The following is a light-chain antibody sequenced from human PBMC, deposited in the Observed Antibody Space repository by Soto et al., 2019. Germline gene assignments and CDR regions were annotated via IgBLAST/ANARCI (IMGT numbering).Light chain of an antibody. Sequence: EIVLTQSPGTLSLYPGERATLXXRASQSVSNNYLAWYQQKPGQAPXLLIYGASNRATGIPDRFSGSGSGTDFTLTISRLEPEDFAVYYCQQYGSSGTFGQGTKVDIK. J-gene: IGKJ1*01. CDR1: QSVSNNY. CDR3: QQYGSSGT. CDR2: GAS. V-gene: IGKV3-20*01.